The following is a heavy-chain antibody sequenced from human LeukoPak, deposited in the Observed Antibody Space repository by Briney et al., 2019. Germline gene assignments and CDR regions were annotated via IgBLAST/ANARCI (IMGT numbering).Heavy chain of an antibody. J-gene: IGHJ4*02. Sequence: ASVKVSCKASGYTFTSYDINWVRQATGQGLEWMGWMNPNSGNTGYAQKFQGRVTMTRNTSISAAYMELSSLRSEDTAVYYCARILSGYCSGGSCYSSRDYWGQGTLVTVSS. CDR3: ARILSGYCSGGSCYSSRDY. CDR2: MNPNSGNT. CDR1: GYTFTSYD. D-gene: IGHD2-15*01. V-gene: IGHV1-8*01.